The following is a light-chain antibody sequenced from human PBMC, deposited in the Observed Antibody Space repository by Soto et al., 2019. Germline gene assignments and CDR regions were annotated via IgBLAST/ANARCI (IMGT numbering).Light chain of an antibody. V-gene: IGKV1-5*03. CDR1: QSISSW. CDR3: QQYDSYSRT. J-gene: IGKJ5*01. Sequence: DIQMTQSPSTLSASVGYRFTITCRASQSISSWLVWYQQKPGKAPKLLIYKASTLESGVPSRFSGSGSGTEFTLTISSPQPDDFATYYCQQYDSYSRTFGQGTRREIK. CDR2: KAS.